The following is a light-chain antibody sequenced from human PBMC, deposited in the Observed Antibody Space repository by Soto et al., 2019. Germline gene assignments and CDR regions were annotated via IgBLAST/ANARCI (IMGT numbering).Light chain of an antibody. V-gene: IGKV1-12*01. J-gene: IGKJ4*01. CDR2: SGS. CDR3: QQANSFPLT. CDR1: QHISNW. Sequence: DIQMTQSPSAVSASVGDRVSITCRASQHISNWLAWYQQKPGKAPKLLIYSGSSLQSGGLSRFSGTGSGTDFTPTISSLLPEDVATYYCQQANSFPLTFGGGTKVEIK.